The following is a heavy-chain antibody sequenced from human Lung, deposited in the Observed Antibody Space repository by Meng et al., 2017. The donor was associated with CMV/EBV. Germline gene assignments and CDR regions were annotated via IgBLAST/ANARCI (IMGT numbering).Heavy chain of an antibody. Sequence: QAQLRESGPGLVKPSETLSLTCTVSGGSISSYYWSWIRQPPGKGLEWIGYIYYSGSTNYNPSLKSRVTISVDTSKNQFSLKLSSVTAADTAVYYCAREEGIGGFDPWGQGTLVTVSS. V-gene: IGHV4-59*01. CDR2: IYYSGST. CDR1: GGSISSYY. J-gene: IGHJ5*02. CDR3: AREEGIGGFDP. D-gene: IGHD3-10*01.